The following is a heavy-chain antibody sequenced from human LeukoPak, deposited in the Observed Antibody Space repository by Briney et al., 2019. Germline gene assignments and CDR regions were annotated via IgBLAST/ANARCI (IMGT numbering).Heavy chain of an antibody. Sequence: PSETLSLTCTVSGGSISSSSYYWGWIRQPPGKGLEWIGSIYYSGSTYYNPSLKSRVTISVDTSKNQFSLKLSSVTAADTAVYYCARFVDTAMVRVYYYMDVWGKGTTVTVSS. CDR2: IYYSGST. V-gene: IGHV4-39*07. CDR3: ARFVDTAMVRVYYYMDV. J-gene: IGHJ6*03. D-gene: IGHD5-18*01. CDR1: GGSISSSSYY.